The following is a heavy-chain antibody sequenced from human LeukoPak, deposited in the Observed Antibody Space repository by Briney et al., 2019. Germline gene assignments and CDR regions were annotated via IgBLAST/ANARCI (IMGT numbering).Heavy chain of an antibody. CDR2: ILYVGSTT. Sequence: GGSVRLSCAASGFTFSSYGMHWVRQAPGKGLEWVAGILYVGSTTYYADSVKGRFTISRDNSKNTLYLQMNSLRAEDTAVYYCAKTGDDGYGSSWYRGYFDYWGQGTLVTVSS. CDR1: GFTFSSYG. J-gene: IGHJ4*02. V-gene: IGHV3-30*18. CDR3: AKTGDDGYGSSWYRGYFDY. D-gene: IGHD6-13*01.